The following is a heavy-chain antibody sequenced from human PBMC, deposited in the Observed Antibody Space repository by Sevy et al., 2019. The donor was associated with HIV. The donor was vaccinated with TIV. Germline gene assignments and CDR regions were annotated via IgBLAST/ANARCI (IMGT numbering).Heavy chain of an antibody. CDR2: ISPDNGDT. CDR3: ARGGLLTANSGGHDY. V-gene: IGHV1-2*02. J-gene: IGHJ4*02. CDR1: GYIFTDYY. Sequence: ASVKVSCKASGYIFTDYYMHWVRQAPGQGLEWMGWISPDNGDTNYAQKFQGRVTMTRGTSIRTASMELSRLSSGDTAVYYCARGGLLTANSGGHDYWGQGTLVTVSS. D-gene: IGHD2-21*02.